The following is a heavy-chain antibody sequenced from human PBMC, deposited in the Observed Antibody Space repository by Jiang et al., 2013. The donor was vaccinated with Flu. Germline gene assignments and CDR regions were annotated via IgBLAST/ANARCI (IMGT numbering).Heavy chain of an antibody. J-gene: IGHJ4*02. V-gene: IGHV1-18*01. Sequence: SGAEVKKPGASVKVSCKASGYTFSSYGFSWVRQAPGQGLEWMGWISADNGNTKYAQKLQDRVTMTTDTSTSTAYMELRSLRSDDTAVYYCARGGGDCSGGSCYPLFDLWGQGTLVTVSS. CDR2: ISADNGNT. CDR1: GYTFSSYG. D-gene: IGHD2-15*01. CDR3: ARGGGDCSGGSCYPLFDL.